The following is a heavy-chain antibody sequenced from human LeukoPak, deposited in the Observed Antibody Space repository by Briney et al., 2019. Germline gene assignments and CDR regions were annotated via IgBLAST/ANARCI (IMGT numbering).Heavy chain of an antibody. D-gene: IGHD5-12*01. Sequence: ASVKVSCKASGYTFTDYYMHWVRQAPGQGLEWMGWINPNSGGTNYAQKFQGRVTMTRDTSTSTVYMELSSLRSEDTAVYYCARGYSGYDSDYWGQGTLVTVSS. CDR2: INPNSGGT. J-gene: IGHJ4*02. CDR3: ARGYSGYDSDY. V-gene: IGHV1-2*02. CDR1: GYTFTDYY.